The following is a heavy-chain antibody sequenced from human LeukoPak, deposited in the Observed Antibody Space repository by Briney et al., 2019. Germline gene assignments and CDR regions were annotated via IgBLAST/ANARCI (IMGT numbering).Heavy chain of an antibody. V-gene: IGHV3-23*01. Sequence: PGGSLRLSCAASGFTFSSYAMSWVRQAPGKGLEWVSAISGSGGSTYYADSVKGRFTISRDNSKNTLYLQMNSLRAEDTAVYYCAKATLTYYYDSSGYYVRGDPLFDYWGQGTLVTVSS. CDR1: GFTFSSYA. D-gene: IGHD3-22*01. CDR3: AKATLTYYYDSSGYYVRGDPLFDY. J-gene: IGHJ4*02. CDR2: ISGSGGST.